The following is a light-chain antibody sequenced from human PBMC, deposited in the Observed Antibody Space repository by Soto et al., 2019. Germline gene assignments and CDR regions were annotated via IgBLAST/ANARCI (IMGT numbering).Light chain of an antibody. V-gene: IGLV2-23*01. Sequence: QSALTQPASVSGSPGQSITISCTGTNSDVGTYNLVSWYQQHPDRAPKLMIYEAYKRPSGVSTRFSGSKSGNTASLTISGLQAEDEADYYCCSYADGNTLLFGGGTKLTVL. CDR3: CSYADGNTLL. J-gene: IGLJ2*01. CDR2: EAY. CDR1: NSDVGTYNL.